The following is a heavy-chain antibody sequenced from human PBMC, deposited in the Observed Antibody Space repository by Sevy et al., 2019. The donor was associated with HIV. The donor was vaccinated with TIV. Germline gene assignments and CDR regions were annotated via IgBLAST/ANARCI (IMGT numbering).Heavy chain of an antibody. CDR1: GFTFSSYW. CDR2: INTDGSST. D-gene: IGHD2-2*02. J-gene: IGHJ6*02. V-gene: IGHV3-74*01. Sequence: GGSLRLSCAASGFTFSSYWMHWVRQAPGKGLVWVSRINTDGSSTSNADSVHGRFTISRDNAKNTLYLQMNSLRAEDSAVYYCAREGDIVVVPAAIDAMDVWGQGTAVTVSS. CDR3: AREGDIVVVPAAIDAMDV.